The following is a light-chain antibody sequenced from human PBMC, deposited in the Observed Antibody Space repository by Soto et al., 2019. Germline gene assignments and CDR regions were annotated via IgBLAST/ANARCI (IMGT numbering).Light chain of an antibody. CDR2: RNN. CDR1: SSTIGSNY. V-gene: IGLV1-47*01. Sequence: QSVLTQPPSASGTPGQRVTISCSGSSSTIGSNYVYWYQQLPGTAPKLLIYRNNQLPSGVPDRFSGSKSGTSASLAISGLRSEDEADYYCAAWADSLSVVFGGGTKLTVL. CDR3: AAWADSLSVV. J-gene: IGLJ2*01.